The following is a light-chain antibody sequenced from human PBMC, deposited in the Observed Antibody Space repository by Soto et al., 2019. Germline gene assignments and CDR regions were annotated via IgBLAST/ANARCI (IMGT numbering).Light chain of an antibody. Sequence: QSALTQPASVSGSPGQSITISCTGTSSDVGGYNYVSWFQQHPGKVPKLMIYEVSHRPSGVSDRFSGSKSGSTASLTISGLRAEDEADYYCTSFTNSYPGVFGGGTQLTVL. CDR3: TSFTNSYPGV. J-gene: IGLJ7*01. V-gene: IGLV2-14*01. CDR1: SSDVGGYNY. CDR2: EVS.